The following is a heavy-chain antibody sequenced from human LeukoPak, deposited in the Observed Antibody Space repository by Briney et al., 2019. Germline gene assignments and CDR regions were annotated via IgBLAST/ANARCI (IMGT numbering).Heavy chain of an antibody. J-gene: IGHJ3*02. CDR1: GYTFTNYG. V-gene: IGHV1-18*01. Sequence: ASVKVSCKASGYTFTNYGISWVRQAPGQGLEWMGWISTYNGNTNYAQNLQGRVTMTTDTSTTTAYMELRSLRSDDTAVYYCARDSYGHTDAFDIWGQGTMVTVSS. CDR3: ARDSYGHTDAFDI. D-gene: IGHD5-18*01. CDR2: ISTYNGNT.